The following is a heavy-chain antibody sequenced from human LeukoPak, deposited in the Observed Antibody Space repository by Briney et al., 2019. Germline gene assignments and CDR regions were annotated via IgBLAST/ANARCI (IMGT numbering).Heavy chain of an antibody. V-gene: IGHV4-59*11. J-gene: IGHJ3*02. CDR1: GDSFSSHY. Sequence: SETLSLTCAVSGDSFSSHYWTWIRQSPGTGLEWIGYISHVGRTNYNPSLKSRVTISIDTSKNQFSLKLRSVTAADTAVYYCARDLVTVTKGFDIWGQGTMVSVSS. CDR3: ARDLVTVTKGFDI. D-gene: IGHD4-17*01. CDR2: ISHVGRT.